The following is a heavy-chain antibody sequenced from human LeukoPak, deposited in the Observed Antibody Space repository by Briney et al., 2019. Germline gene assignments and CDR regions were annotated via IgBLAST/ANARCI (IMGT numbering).Heavy chain of an antibody. CDR2: TYYRCKWYN. D-gene: IGHD3-16*01. Sequence: SPTLSLTFAISGDSVSSNSAAWNWIRQSPSTGLERLGRTYYRCKWYNDYAVSVKSRITINPDTSKNQFSLHLNSVTPEDTAIYYCARSRGDLDYWGQGTLVTVSS. CDR3: ARSRGDLDY. CDR1: GDSVSSNSAA. J-gene: IGHJ4*02. V-gene: IGHV6-1*01.